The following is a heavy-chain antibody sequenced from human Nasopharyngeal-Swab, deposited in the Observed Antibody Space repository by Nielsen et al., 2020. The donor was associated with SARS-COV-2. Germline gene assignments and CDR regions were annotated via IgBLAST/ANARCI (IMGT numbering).Heavy chain of an antibody. D-gene: IGHD2-15*01. CDR3: TTGATPLGYYGMDV. CDR2: IKSKTDGGTT. Sequence: GESLKISCAASGFTFSNAWMSWVRQAPGKGLEWVGRIKSKTDGGTTDYAAPVKGRFTISRDDSKITLYLQMNSLKTEDTAVYYCTTGATPLGYYGMDVWGQGTTVTVSS. CDR1: GFTFSNAW. J-gene: IGHJ6*02. V-gene: IGHV3-15*01.